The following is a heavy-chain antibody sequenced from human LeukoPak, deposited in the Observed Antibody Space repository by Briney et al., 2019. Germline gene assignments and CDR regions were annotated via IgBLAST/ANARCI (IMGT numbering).Heavy chain of an antibody. CDR1: GGSISSGDYY. V-gene: IGHV4-30-4*01. D-gene: IGHD2-15*01. Sequence: SETLSLTCTVSGGSISSGDYYWSWIRQPPGKGLEWIGYIYYSGSTYYNPSLKSRDTISVDTSKNQFSLKLSSVTAADTAVYYCARGSGPRGYYFDYWGQGTLVTVSS. CDR3: ARGSGPRGYYFDY. J-gene: IGHJ4*02. CDR2: IYYSGST.